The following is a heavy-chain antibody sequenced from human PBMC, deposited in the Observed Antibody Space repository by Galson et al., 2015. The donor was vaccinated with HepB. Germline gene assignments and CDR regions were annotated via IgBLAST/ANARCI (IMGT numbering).Heavy chain of an antibody. CDR2: FKSKSDGGTT. CDR1: GITLNNAW. CDR3: ERGSSV. J-gene: IGHJ4*02. D-gene: IGHD3-16*01. V-gene: IGHV3-15*01. Sequence: SLRLYCAASGITLNNAWMSWVRQAPGKGLEWVALFKSKSDGGTTHYAAPVRGRFTISRDDSKNTLYLQMNSLTMEDTAVYYCERGSSVWGQGTLVTVSS.